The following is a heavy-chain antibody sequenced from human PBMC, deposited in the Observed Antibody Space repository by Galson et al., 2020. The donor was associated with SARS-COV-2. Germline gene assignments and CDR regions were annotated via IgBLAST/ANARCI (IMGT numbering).Heavy chain of an antibody. Sequence: SLKISCAASGFTFDDYAMHWVRQAPGKGLEWVSGISWNSGSIGYADSVKGRFTISRDNAKNSLYLQMNSLRAEDTALYYCYSSGYNTIDIWGQGTMVTVSS. J-gene: IGHJ3*02. CDR1: GFTFDDYA. V-gene: IGHV3-9*01. D-gene: IGHD3-22*01. CDR3: YSSGYNTIDI. CDR2: ISWNSGSI.